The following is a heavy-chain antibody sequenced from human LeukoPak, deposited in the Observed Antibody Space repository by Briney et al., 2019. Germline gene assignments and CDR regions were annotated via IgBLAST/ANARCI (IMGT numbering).Heavy chain of an antibody. CDR3: ARTPKTVKNYYYMDV. J-gene: IGHJ6*03. CDR2: MYYRGNT. D-gene: IGHD4-17*01. V-gene: IGHV4-39*07. CDR1: GGSISSITYY. Sequence: SETLSLTCTVSGGSISSITYYWGWIRQPPGKGLEWVGHMYYRGNTFYNPSLKSRVTISVDTSKNQFSLKVSSVTAADTAVYYCARTPKTVKNYYYMDVWGKGTTVTISS.